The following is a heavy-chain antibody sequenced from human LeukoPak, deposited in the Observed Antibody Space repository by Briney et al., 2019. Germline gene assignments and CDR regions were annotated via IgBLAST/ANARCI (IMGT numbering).Heavy chain of an antibody. V-gene: IGHV4-39*01. CDR3: ARGLDSSGTDAFDI. Sequence: SETLSLTCTVSGGSISSSSYYWGWIRQPPGKGLEWIGSIYYSGSTYYNPSLKSRVTISVDTSKNQFSLKLSSVTAADTAVYYCARGLDSSGTDAFDIWGQGTMVTVSS. CDR2: IYYSGST. D-gene: IGHD3-22*01. J-gene: IGHJ3*02. CDR1: GGSISSSSYY.